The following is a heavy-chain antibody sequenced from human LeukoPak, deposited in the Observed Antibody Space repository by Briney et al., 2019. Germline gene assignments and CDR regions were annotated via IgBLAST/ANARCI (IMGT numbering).Heavy chain of an antibody. Sequence: SETLSLTCTVSGDSISSSNYYWGWIRQPPGKGLEWIGNIYYSGSTYYNPSLKSRVTLSVDTSKNQFSLKLSSVTAADTAVYYCARPMVRGVIYYFDYWGQGTLVTVSS. CDR3: ARPMVRGVIYYFDY. V-gene: IGHV4-39*07. J-gene: IGHJ4*02. CDR1: GDSISSSNYY. CDR2: IYYSGST. D-gene: IGHD3-10*01.